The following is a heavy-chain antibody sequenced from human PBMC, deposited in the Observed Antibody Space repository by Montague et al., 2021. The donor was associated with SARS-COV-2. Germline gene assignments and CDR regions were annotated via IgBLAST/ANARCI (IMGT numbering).Heavy chain of an antibody. CDR2: IYYSGST. V-gene: IGHV4-59*08. D-gene: IGHD3-9*01. CDR1: GGSISSYY. Sequence: SETLSLTCTVSGGSISSYYWSWIRQPPGKGLEWIGYIYYSGSTNYNPSLKSRVTISVDTSKNQFSLKLSSVTAADTAVYYCARRLAYYDILTGYAHYYGMDVWGQGTTVTVSS. CDR3: ARRLAYYDILTGYAHYYGMDV. J-gene: IGHJ6*02.